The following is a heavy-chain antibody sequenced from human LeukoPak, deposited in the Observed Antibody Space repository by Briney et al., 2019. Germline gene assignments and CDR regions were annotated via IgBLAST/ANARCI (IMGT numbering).Heavy chain of an antibody. Sequence: KPGGSLRLSCAASGFTFSDYYMSWLRQAPGKGREWVSYISRSGSTIYYADSVKGRFTISRDNAKNSLSLQMNSLRAEDTAVYYCARDLSGDVWGKGTTVTVSS. CDR2: ISRSGSTI. V-gene: IGHV3-11*01. CDR3: ARDLSGDV. J-gene: IGHJ6*04. CDR1: GFTFSDYY. D-gene: IGHD1-14*01.